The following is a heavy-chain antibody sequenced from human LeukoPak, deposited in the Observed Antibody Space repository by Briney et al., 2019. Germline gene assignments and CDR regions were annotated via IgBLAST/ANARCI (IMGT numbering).Heavy chain of an antibody. CDR3: ARGSDSPDYDFWSGYYYFDY. D-gene: IGHD3-3*01. J-gene: IGHJ4*02. Sequence: SQTLSLTCAVSGGSISSGGYSWSWIRQPPGKGLEWIGEINHSGSTNYNPSLKSRVTISVDTSKNQFSLKLSSVTAADTAVYYCARGSDSPDYDFWSGYYYFDYWGQGTLVTVSS. V-gene: IGHV4-30-2*01. CDR1: GGSISSGGYS. CDR2: INHSGST.